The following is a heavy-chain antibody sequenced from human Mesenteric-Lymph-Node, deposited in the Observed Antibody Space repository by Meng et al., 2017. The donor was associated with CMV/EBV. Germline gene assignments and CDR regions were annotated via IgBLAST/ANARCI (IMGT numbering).Heavy chain of an antibody. J-gene: IGHJ4*02. CDR1: GFTFSTYW. CDR3: ARYRGAYDYFDY. Sequence: GESLKISCVTSGFTFSTYWMSWVRQAPGQGLAWVSRINTGGTSTYSADSVKGRFTISRDNAKNSLYLQMNSLRAEDTAVYYCARYRGAYDYFDYWGQGALVTVSS. CDR2: INTGGTST. D-gene: IGHD3-10*01. V-gene: IGHV3-74*01.